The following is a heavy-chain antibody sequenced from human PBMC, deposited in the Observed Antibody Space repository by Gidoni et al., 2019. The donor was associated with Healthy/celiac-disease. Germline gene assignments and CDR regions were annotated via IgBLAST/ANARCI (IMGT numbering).Heavy chain of an antibody. Sequence: QVQLQQWGAGLLTPSETLSLTCAVYVGSFSGYYWSWIRQPPGKGLEWIGEINHSGSTNYNPSLKSRVTISVDTSKNQFSLKLSSVTAADTAVYYCARRGRYFDWLLSPAPLDYWGQGTLVTVSS. D-gene: IGHD3-9*01. V-gene: IGHV4-34*01. CDR1: VGSFSGYY. CDR3: ARRGRYFDWLLSPAPLDY. CDR2: INHSGST. J-gene: IGHJ4*02.